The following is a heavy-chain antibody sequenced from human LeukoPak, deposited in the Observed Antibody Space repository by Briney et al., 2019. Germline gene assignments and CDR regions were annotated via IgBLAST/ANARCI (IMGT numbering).Heavy chain of an antibody. D-gene: IGHD3-22*01. Sequence: SETLSLTCTVSGGSISSSSYYWSWIRQPAGKGLEWIGRIYTSGSTNYNPSLKSRVTISVDTSKNQFSLKLSSVTAADTAVYYCARGRSGSGYNFDYWGQGTLVTVSS. CDR1: GGSISSSSYY. CDR3: ARGRSGSGYNFDY. J-gene: IGHJ4*02. CDR2: IYTSGST. V-gene: IGHV4-61*02.